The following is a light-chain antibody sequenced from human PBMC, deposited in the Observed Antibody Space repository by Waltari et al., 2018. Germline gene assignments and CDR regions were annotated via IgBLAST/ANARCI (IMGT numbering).Light chain of an antibody. V-gene: IGKV3-20*01. Sequence: ELVLTQSPGTLSLSPGEGATLSCRASQRVSSSWLAWYRQRPGQAPNLLIYGASNRAPGISDRFTGSGSGTDCTRTISRLEPEDFAVYYCQQHGSTFGTGTMVDIK. CDR2: GAS. CDR1: QRVSSSW. J-gene: IGKJ3*01. CDR3: QQHGST.